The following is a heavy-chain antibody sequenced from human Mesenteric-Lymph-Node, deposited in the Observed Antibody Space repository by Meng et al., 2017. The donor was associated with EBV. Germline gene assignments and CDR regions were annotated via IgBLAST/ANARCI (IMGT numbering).Heavy chain of an antibody. V-gene: IGHV4-34*01. CDR1: GCSFSGYY. CDR2: VYHTGGT. D-gene: IGHD5-12*01. CDR3: ARGRGFPVRYFDL. Sequence: QGQLRQGGAGLLKSSETLSLTCAVYGCSFSGYYWTWIRQAPGKGLEWMGEVYHTGGTNYSPSLQSRVTMSVDVSKNQFALKLSSLTAADTSVYYCARGRGFPVRYFDLWGQGTLVTVPS. J-gene: IGHJ4*02.